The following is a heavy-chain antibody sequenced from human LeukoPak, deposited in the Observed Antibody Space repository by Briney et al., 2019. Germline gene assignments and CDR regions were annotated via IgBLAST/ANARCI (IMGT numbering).Heavy chain of an antibody. Sequence: GGSLRLSCAASGFTFSSYSMNWVRQAPGKGLEWVSSISSSSSYIYYADPVKGRFTISRDNAKNSLYLQMNSLRAEDTAVYYCAKDDGGSYYIYYYYMDVWGKGTMVTISS. D-gene: IGHD1-26*01. J-gene: IGHJ6*03. CDR2: ISSSSSYI. CDR1: GFTFSSYS. CDR3: AKDDGGSYYIYYYYMDV. V-gene: IGHV3-21*04.